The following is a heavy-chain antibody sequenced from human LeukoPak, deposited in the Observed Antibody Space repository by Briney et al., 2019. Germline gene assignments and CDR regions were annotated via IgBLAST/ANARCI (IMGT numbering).Heavy chain of an antibody. D-gene: IGHD1-14*01. J-gene: IGHJ4*02. CDR3: AKNRDPQLERGSDY. CDR1: GFTFSTYV. V-gene: IGHV3-30-3*01. Sequence: GGSLRLCCAASGFTFSTYVMHWVRQAPGKGLEWVAVISYDGSNKYYADSVKGRFTISRDNSKNTLYLQMNSLRVDDTAVYYCAKNRDPQLERGSDYWGQGTLVTVSS. CDR2: ISYDGSNK.